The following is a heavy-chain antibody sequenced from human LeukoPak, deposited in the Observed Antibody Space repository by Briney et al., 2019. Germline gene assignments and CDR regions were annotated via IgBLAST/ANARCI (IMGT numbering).Heavy chain of an antibody. CDR2: IWYDGSNK. CDR3: AKEGVTMIVVVFDY. CDR1: GFTSSSYG. V-gene: IGHV3-33*06. D-gene: IGHD3-22*01. Sequence: GGSLRLSCAASGFTSSSYGMHWVRQAPGKGLEWVAVIWYDGSNKYYADSVKGRFTISRDNSKNTLHLQMNSLRAEDTAVYYCAKEGVTMIVVVFDYWGQGTLVTVSS. J-gene: IGHJ4*02.